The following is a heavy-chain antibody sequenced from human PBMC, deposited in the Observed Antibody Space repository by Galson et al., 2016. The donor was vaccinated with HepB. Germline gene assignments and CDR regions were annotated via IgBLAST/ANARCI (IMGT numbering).Heavy chain of an antibody. CDR3: AKDSGGDAYYFDH. V-gene: IGHV3-23*01. D-gene: IGHD2-21*02. CDR1: GFTFSTYA. J-gene: IGHJ4*02. Sequence: SLRLSCAASGFTFSTYAMTWVRQAPGKGLERVSVIVGRGVSTYYTDSVKGRLTISRDNSKNTLYLQMNSLRAEDTAVYFCAKDSGGDAYYFDHWGQGTLVTVSS. CDR2: IVGRGVST.